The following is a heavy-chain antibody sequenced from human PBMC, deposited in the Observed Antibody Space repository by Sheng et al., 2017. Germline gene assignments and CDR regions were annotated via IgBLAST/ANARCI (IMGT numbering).Heavy chain of an antibody. Sequence: EVQLVESGGGLVQPGGSLRLSCAASGFTFSSYEMNWVRQAPGKGLEWVSYISSSGSTIYYADSVKGRFTISRDNAKNSLYLQMNSLRAEDTAVYYCARINDYGDYLDYWGRGNAGHRLL. J-gene: IGHJ4*02. CDR3: ARINDYGDYLDY. CDR2: ISSSGSTI. D-gene: IGHD4-17*01. V-gene: IGHV3-48*03. CDR1: GFTFSSYE.